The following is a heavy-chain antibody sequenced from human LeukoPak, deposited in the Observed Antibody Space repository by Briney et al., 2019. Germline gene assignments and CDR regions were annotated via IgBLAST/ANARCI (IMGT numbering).Heavy chain of an antibody. CDR1: GFTFDDYT. Sequence: GGSLRLSCAASGFTFDDYTMHWVRQAPGKGLEWVSLISWDGGSTYYADSVKGRFTISRDNSKNSLYLQMNSLRTEDTALYYCAKDQAARPHCYYYYYMDVWGKGTTVTVSS. V-gene: IGHV3-43*01. CDR2: ISWDGGST. J-gene: IGHJ6*03. CDR3: AKDQAARPHCYYYYYMDV. D-gene: IGHD6-6*01.